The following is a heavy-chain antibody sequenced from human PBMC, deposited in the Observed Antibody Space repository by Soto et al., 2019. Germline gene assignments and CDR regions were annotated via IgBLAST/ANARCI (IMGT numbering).Heavy chain of an antibody. CDR2: ISFDSRDQ. CDR3: ARAQAMYGSRDCYFGV. Sequence: QVQLVESGGGVVQPGMSMRLSCAASGFTFNTYDMHWVRQAPGTALEWVAKISFDSRDQYYADSFKCRFTISRDNSENNVYLQMTSPRVVETGVFWSARAQAMYGSRDCYFGVWGRGTMVTVAA. CDR1: GFTFNTYD. J-gene: IGHJ2*01. V-gene: IGHV3-30*03. D-gene: IGHD3-10*02.